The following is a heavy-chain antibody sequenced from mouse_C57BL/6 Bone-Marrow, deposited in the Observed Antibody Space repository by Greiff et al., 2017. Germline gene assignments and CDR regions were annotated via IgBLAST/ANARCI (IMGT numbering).Heavy chain of an antibody. CDR2: IYIGNGYT. V-gene: IGHV1-58*01. J-gene: IGHJ1*03. Sequence: VQLKESGAELVRPGSSVKMSCKTSGYTFTSYGINWVKQRPGQGLEWIGYIYIGNGYTEYNEKFKGKATLTSDTSSSPAYMQLSSLTSEDSAIYFCARGYYSNYWYFDVWGTGTTVTVSS. CDR1: GYTFTSYG. D-gene: IGHD2-5*01. CDR3: ARGYYSNYWYFDV.